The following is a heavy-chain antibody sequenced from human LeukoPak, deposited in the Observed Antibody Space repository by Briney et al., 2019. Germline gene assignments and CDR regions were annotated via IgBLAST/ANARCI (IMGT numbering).Heavy chain of an antibody. J-gene: IGHJ5*02. Sequence: SVTVSCKASGGTFSSYAISWVRQAPGQGLEWMGRIIPILGIANYAQKFQGRVTITADKSTSTAYMELSSLRSEDTAVYYCARGITMVRGASNWFDPWGQGTLVTVSS. V-gene: IGHV1-69*04. D-gene: IGHD3-10*01. CDR2: IIPILGIA. CDR3: ARGITMVRGASNWFDP. CDR1: GGTFSSYA.